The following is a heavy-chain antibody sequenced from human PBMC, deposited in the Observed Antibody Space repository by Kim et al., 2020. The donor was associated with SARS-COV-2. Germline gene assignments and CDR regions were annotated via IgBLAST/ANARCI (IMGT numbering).Heavy chain of an antibody. V-gene: IGHV4-34*01. CDR1: GGSFSGYY. D-gene: IGHD3-22*01. Sequence: SETLSLTCAVYGGSFSGYYWSWIRQPPGKGLEWIGEINHSGSTNYNPSLKSRVTISVDTSKNQFSLKLSSVTAADTAVYYCARGQDYYDSSGLVDIWGQGTMVTVSS. CDR2: INHSGST. J-gene: IGHJ3*02. CDR3: ARGQDYYDSSGLVDI.